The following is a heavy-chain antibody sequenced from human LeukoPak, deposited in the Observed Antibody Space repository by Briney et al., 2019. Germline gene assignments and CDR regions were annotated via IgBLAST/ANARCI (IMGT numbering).Heavy chain of an antibody. J-gene: IGHJ4*02. CDR1: GYTFTGYY. D-gene: IGHD5-18*01. V-gene: IGHV1-2*02. CDR3: ARGGTAMVQDFDY. CDR2: INPNSGGT. Sequence: ASVKVSCKASGYTFTGYYMHWVRQAPGQGLEWMGWINPNSGGTNYAQKFQGRVTMIRDTSISTAYMELSRLRSDDTAVYYCARGGTAMVQDFDYWGQGTLVTVSS.